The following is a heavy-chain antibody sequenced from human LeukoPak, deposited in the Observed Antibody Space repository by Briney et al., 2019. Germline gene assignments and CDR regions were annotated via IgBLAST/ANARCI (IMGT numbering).Heavy chain of an antibody. J-gene: IGHJ3*02. D-gene: IGHD2-15*01. CDR1: GGTFNSYT. CDR2: IIPILGIA. CDR3: ASRDIVVVVAATNTFNI. Sequence: GASVKVSCEASGGTFNSYTISWVRQAPGQGLEWMGRIIPILGIANYAQKFQGRVTITADKSTSTAYMELSSLRSEDTAVYYCASRDIVVVVAATNTFNIWGQGTMVTVSS. V-gene: IGHV1-69*02.